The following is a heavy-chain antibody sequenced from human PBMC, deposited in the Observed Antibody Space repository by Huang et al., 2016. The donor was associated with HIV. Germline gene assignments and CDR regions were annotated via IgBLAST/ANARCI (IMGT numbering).Heavy chain of an antibody. CDR3: ARRMYYDFWSGYSLSNFYYYMDV. J-gene: IGHJ6*03. D-gene: IGHD3-3*01. Sequence: QLQLQESGPGLVKPSETLSLTCTVSGGSISSSDYYWAWIRQPPGKGLEWFGECYYSWSTFQNPSLKSRVTISVYTSKSRFSLWLSSVTAADTAVYYCARRMYYDFWSGYSLSNFYYYMDVWGKGTTVTVSS. V-gene: IGHV4-39*01. CDR2: CYYSWST. CDR1: GGSISSSDYY.